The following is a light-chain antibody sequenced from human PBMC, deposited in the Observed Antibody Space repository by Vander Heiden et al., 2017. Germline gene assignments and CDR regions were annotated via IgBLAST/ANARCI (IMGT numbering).Light chain of an antibody. Sequence: DIVMTQSPVSLAGSLGESATNNCKPTQSVLYSSNSKNYLARYQQGAGQPPKMLISSATAPGSRVPDRFSGCGSGTAFTLTILSLQAEDVAVYYCQQYYDSRLTFGPGTKVEIK. V-gene: IGKV4-1*01. CDR3: QQYYDSRLT. J-gene: IGKJ3*01. CDR1: QSVLYSSNSKNY. CDR2: SAT.